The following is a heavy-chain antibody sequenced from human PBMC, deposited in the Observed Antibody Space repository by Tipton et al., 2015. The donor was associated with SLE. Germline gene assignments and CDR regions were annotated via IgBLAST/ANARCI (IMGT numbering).Heavy chain of an antibody. J-gene: IGHJ6*02. D-gene: IGHD4-23*01. V-gene: IGHV4-34*01. CDR2: INHGGST. CDR1: GGSFSGYY. CDR3: ARSGDYGGIYYYGLDV. Sequence: TLSLTCAVYGGSFSGYYWTWIRQPPGKGLEWIGEINHGGSTNYNPSLRSRVSISIDTSKNQFSLRLSSVTAADTAVYFCARSGDYGGIYYYGLDVWGQGTTVTVSS.